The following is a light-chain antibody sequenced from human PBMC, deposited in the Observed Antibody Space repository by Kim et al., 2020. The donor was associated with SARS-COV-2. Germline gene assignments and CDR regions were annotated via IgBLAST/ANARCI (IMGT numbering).Light chain of an antibody. CDR2: DAS. CDR3: QHRSNWPLT. Sequence: EIVLTQSPATLSLSPGERATLCRASQSVGSYLAWYQQKPGQAPRLLIYDASNRATGIPARFSGSGSGTDFTLTISSLEPEDFAVYYCQHRSNWPLTFGGGTKVDIK. V-gene: IGKV3-11*01. CDR1: QSVGSY. J-gene: IGKJ4*01.